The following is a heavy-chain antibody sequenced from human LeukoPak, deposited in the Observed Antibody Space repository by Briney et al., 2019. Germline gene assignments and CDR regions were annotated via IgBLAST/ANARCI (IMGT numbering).Heavy chain of an antibody. CDR3: AKDRGYNYPFRYFDY. CDR2: ISGSGDTT. CDR1: GLTFRSYA. V-gene: IGHV3-23*01. D-gene: IGHD5-24*01. J-gene: IGHJ4*02. Sequence: GGSLRLSCAASGLTFRSYAMTWVRQAPGKGLEWASTISGSGDTTYFADSVKGRFTISRDNSKNRLYLQMNSLRDEDTAVYYCAKDRGYNYPFRYFDYWGQGTLITVSS.